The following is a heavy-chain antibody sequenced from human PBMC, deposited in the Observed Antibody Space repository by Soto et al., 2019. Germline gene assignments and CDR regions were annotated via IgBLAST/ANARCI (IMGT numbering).Heavy chain of an antibody. V-gene: IGHV3-23*01. CDR2: ISGSNNRT. CDR3: ARSTMIVVITA. J-gene: IGHJ5*02. D-gene: IGHD3-22*01. Sequence: EVQLLESGGGLVQPGGSLRLSCAASGFTFSNYAMNWVRQAPGKGLEWVSIISGSNNRTYYADSVKGRFTISRDNSQITLYLQMNSLRADDAAIYYCARSTMIVVITAWGQGTLVTVSS. CDR1: GFTFSNYA.